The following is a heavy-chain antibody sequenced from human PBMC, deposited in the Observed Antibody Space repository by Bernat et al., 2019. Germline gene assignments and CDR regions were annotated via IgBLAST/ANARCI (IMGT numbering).Heavy chain of an antibody. CDR1: GYTFTSYA. V-gene: IGHV1-3*01. Sequence: QVHLVQSGAEVKKPPSSSLSPSKASGYTFTSYALTWVRQAPGQRLEWMGWINAGNGNTKYSQKFQGRVTITSDTSVSTAYMELSSLRSEDTAVYYCARDGAVRYFDLWGRGTLVTVSS. D-gene: IGHD2-8*01. CDR2: INAGNGNT. J-gene: IGHJ2*01. CDR3: ARDGAVRYFDL.